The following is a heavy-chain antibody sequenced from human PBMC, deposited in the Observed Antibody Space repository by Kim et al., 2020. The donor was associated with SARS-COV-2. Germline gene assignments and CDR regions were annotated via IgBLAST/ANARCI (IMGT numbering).Heavy chain of an antibody. J-gene: IGHJ4*02. D-gene: IGHD5-12*01. CDR3: ARGVDIVATITPTYFDY. Sequence: LKSRVNISVDTSKHQFSLKLSFVTAADTAVYYCARGVDIVATITPTYFDYWGQGTLVTVSS. V-gene: IGHV4-59*09.